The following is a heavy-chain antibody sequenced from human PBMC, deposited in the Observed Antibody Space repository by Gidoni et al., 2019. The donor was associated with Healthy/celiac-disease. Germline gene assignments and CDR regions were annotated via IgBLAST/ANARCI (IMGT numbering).Heavy chain of an antibody. V-gene: IGHV4-34*01. CDR3: ARGLRYCSGGSCYSGYYYYYGMDV. D-gene: IGHD2-15*01. CDR2: INHSGST. CDR1: GGSFSGSY. J-gene: IGHJ6*02. Sequence: QVQLQQWGAGLLKPSETLSLTCAVYGGSFSGSYWSWIRQPPGKGLEWIGEINHSGSTNYNPSLKSRVTISVDTSKNQFSLKLSSVTAADTAVYYCARGLRYCSGGSCYSGYYYYYGMDVWGQGTTVTVSS.